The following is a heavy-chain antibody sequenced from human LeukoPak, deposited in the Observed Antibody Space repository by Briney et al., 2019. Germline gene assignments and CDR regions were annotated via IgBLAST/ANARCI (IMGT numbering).Heavy chain of an antibody. V-gene: IGHV4-34*01. CDR2: INHSGST. CDR3: ARLEVVTTANWFDP. J-gene: IGHJ5*02. D-gene: IGHD2-21*02. Sequence: SETLSLTCAVYGGSFSGYYWSWIRQPPGKGLEWIGEINHSGSTNYNPSLKSRVTISVDKSKNQFSLKLSSVTAADTAVYYCARLEVVTTANWFDPWGQGTLVTVSS. CDR1: GGSFSGYY.